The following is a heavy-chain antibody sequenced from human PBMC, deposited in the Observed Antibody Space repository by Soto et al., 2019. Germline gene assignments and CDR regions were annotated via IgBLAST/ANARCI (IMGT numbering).Heavy chain of an antibody. CDR3: ARRGKENYYYIMDV. Sequence: GEALKISCKGSGYSFTRNWIAWVRRRPGKGLEWMGIIYPGDSDTRYSPSFQGQFTISADKSINTAYLQWSSLKASDTAMYYCARRGKENYYYIMDVWGQGTTVTVSS. CDR1: GYSFTRNW. CDR2: IYPGDSDT. V-gene: IGHV5-51*01. J-gene: IGHJ6*02.